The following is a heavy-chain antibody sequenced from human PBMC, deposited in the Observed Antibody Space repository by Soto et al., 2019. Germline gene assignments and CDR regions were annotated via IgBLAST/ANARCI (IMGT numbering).Heavy chain of an antibody. Sequence: QVQLVQSGAEVKKPGASVKVSCKASGYTFTSYGISWVRQAPGQGLEWMGWINGYNGNTNHAQKLQGRVTMSTDTSTSTAYMELRSLRSDASDVYYCARMGDVPYYYYGMDVWGQGTTVTVSS. CDR1: GYTFTSYG. CDR2: INGYNGNT. J-gene: IGHJ6*02. CDR3: ARMGDVPYYYYGMDV. D-gene: IGHD3-16*01. V-gene: IGHV1-18*01.